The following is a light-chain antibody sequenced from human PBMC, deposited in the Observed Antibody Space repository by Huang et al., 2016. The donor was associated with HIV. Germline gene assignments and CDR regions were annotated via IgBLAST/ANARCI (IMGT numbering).Light chain of an antibody. CDR2: DAS. CDR3: QQRTNWPPDT. Sequence: EIVLTQFPATLSLSPGERATLSCRASQNVRSFLAWYQQKPGQAPRRLIYDASNRATGVPARFSGSGSGTDFTLTISSLEPEDFAVYYCQQRTNWPPDTFGQGTKLEIK. V-gene: IGKV3-11*01. J-gene: IGKJ2*01. CDR1: QNVRSF.